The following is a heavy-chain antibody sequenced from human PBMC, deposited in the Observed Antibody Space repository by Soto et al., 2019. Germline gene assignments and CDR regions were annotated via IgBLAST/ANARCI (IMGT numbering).Heavy chain of an antibody. V-gene: IGHV1-2*04. Sequence: QVQLVQSGAAVKKPGASVKVSCKASGYNFTDYYIHWVRQAPGQGLEWMGWINPTSNTAVTNYAQKFQGWVTMTSDTSITTAYLEVDRLKADDTAVYYCARGPRKQLWVGYFDYWGQGTLVTVSS. CDR3: ARGPRKQLWVGYFDY. CDR2: INPTSNTAVT. CDR1: GYNFTDYY. J-gene: IGHJ4*01. D-gene: IGHD1-1*01.